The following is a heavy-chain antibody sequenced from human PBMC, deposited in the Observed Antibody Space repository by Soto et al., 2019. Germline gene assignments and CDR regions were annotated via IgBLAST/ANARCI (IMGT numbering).Heavy chain of an antibody. CDR2: VSSSGNS. V-gene: IGHV4-31*06. D-gene: IGHD1-1*01. Sequence: PSQTLSLTCTVSGDSISSATHYWNWIRQHPGKGLEWIGYVSSSGNSYYSPTLKSRVFMSVHASKTLFSLKLSAVTPADTAIYFWVGRLRAIYNHFDSWGQGTKVTVSS. CDR3: VGRLRAIYNHFDS. J-gene: IGHJ4*02. CDR1: GDSISSATHY.